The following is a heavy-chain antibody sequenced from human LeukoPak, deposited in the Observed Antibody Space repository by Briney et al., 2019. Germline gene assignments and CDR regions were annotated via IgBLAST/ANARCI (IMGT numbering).Heavy chain of an antibody. Sequence: SETLSLTCTVSGGSISSSSYYWSWIRQPPGKGLEWIGYIYYSGSTNYNPSLKSRVTISVDTSKNQFSLKLSSVTAADTAVYYCARGDPVDYWGQGTLVTVSS. CDR3: ARGDPVDY. CDR2: IYYSGST. J-gene: IGHJ4*02. CDR1: GGSISSSSYY. V-gene: IGHV4-61*01.